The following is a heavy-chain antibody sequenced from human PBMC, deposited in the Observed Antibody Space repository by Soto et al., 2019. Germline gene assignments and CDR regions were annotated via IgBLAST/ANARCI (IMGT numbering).Heavy chain of an antibody. V-gene: IGHV3-23*01. J-gene: IGHJ4*02. Sequence: QLLESGGASVQPGGSLRLSCVASGFTFKAYAMGWVPQAPGRGLEWVSSITATNGNTYYADSVRGRFTISRDNSRNSLFLQMNGLRPEDSALYYCAKDEGTSSTVFDYWGQGTRVTVPS. D-gene: IGHD4-4*01. CDR2: ITATNGNT. CDR3: AKDEGTSSTVFDY. CDR1: GFTFKAYA.